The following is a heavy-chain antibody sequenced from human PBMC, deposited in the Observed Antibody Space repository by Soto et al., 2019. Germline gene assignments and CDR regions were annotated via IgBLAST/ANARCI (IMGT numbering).Heavy chain of an antibody. D-gene: IGHD3-10*01. Sequence: ETLSLTCTVSGGSISSYYWSWIRQPPGKGLEWIGYIYYSGSTNYNPSLKSRVTISVDTSKNQFSLKLSSVTAAYTAVYYCARVWGGAFDIWGQGTMVTVSS. CDR3: ARVWGGAFDI. CDR1: GGSISSYY. J-gene: IGHJ3*02. CDR2: IYYSGST. V-gene: IGHV4-59*01.